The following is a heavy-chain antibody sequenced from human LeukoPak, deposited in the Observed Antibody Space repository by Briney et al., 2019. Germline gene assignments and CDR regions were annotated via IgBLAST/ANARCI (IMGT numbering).Heavy chain of an antibody. V-gene: IGHV3-23*01. CDR1: GFTFSAYA. J-gene: IGHJ4*02. Sequence: GGSLRLSCAASGFTFSAYAMTWVRQAPGKGLEWVSTISRSSNNTYYADSVKGRFTVSRDNSRTTLSLQMNSLRGDDTAVYYCARGPLYCSGTSCYSVDYWGQGTLVTVSS. CDR3: ARGPLYCSGTSCYSVDY. CDR2: ISRSSNNT. D-gene: IGHD2-15*01.